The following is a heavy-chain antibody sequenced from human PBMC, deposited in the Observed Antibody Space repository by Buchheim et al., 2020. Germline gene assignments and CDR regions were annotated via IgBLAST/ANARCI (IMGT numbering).Heavy chain of an antibody. D-gene: IGHD3-10*01. CDR2: IKEDGSEN. Sequence: EVQLVESGGGLVQPGGSLRLSCAASGFSFSRYWMSWVRQAPGKGLEWVANIKEDGSENFHVDSVKGRFTISRDNAKNSLFLQMNRLRVEDTAIYYCAREYYGTNEFDYWGQGTL. CDR1: GFSFSRYW. V-gene: IGHV3-7*01. J-gene: IGHJ4*02. CDR3: AREYYGTNEFDY.